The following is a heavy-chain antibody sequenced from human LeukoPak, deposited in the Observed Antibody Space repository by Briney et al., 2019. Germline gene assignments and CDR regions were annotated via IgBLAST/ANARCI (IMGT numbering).Heavy chain of an antibody. CDR3: ARDPGELPFDY. CDR2: IYYSGNT. V-gene: IGHV4-39*07. CDR1: GGSIIRSYYY. D-gene: IGHD3-10*01. J-gene: IGHJ4*02. Sequence: SETLSLTCTVSGGSIIRSYYYWGWIRQPPGKGLEWIGSIYYSGNTYYNPSLKSRVTISVDTSKNRFSLKLSSVTAADTAVYYCARDPGELPFDYWGQGTLVTVSS.